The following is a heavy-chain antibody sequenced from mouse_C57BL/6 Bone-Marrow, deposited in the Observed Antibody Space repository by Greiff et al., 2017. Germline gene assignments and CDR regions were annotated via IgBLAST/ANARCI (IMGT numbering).Heavy chain of an antibody. CDR3: ARRRYGSSYYYAMDY. D-gene: IGHD1-1*01. J-gene: IGHJ4*01. V-gene: IGHV5-6*01. CDR1: GFTFSSYG. CDR2: ISSGGSYT. Sequence: EVQLVESGGDLVKPGGSLKLSCAASGFTFSSYGMSWVRQTPDKRLEWVATISSGGSYTYYPDSVKGRFTISRDNAKNTLYLQMSSLKSEDTAMYYYARRRYGSSYYYAMDYWGQGTSVTVSS.